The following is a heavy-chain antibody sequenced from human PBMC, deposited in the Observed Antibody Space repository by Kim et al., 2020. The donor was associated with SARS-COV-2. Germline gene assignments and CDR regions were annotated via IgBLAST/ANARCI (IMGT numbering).Heavy chain of an antibody. D-gene: IGHD3-10*01. CDR1: GGSFSGYY. CDR3: ARGGHYLITMVRGLGAFDI. Sequence: SETLSLTCAVYGGSFSGYYWSWIRQPPGKGREWIGEINHSGSTNYNPSLKSRVTISVDTSKNQFSLKLSSVTAADTAVYYCARGGHYLITMVRGLGAFDIWGQGTMVTVSS. J-gene: IGHJ3*02. CDR2: INHSGST. V-gene: IGHV4-34*01.